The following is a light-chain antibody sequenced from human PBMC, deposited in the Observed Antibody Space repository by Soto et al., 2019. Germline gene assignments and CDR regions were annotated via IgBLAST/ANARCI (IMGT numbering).Light chain of an antibody. CDR3: QQYGRSPLT. CDR1: QSVSSSY. J-gene: IGKJ4*01. Sequence: EIVLTQSPGTLSLSPGERATLSCRASQSVSSSYLAWYQQKPGQAPRLLIYGASSRATGIPDRFSGSGSGTDFTLTISRLEPEDFAVYYCQQYGRSPLTFGGWTTVEIK. CDR2: GAS. V-gene: IGKV3-20*01.